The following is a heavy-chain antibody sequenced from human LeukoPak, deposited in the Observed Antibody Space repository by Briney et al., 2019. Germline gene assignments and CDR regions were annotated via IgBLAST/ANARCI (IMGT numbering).Heavy chain of an antibody. CDR1: GFTFSDYY. J-gene: IGHJ4*02. CDR2: ISSSGSTI. D-gene: IGHD5-18*01. Sequence: GGSLRLSCAASGFTFSDYYMSWIRQAPGKGLEWVSYISSSGSTIYYADSVKGRFTISRDKAKNSLYLQMNSLRAEDKAVYYCATTTRLQLTRHDQFDYWGQGTLVTVSS. CDR3: ATTTRLQLTRHDQFDY. V-gene: IGHV3-11*01.